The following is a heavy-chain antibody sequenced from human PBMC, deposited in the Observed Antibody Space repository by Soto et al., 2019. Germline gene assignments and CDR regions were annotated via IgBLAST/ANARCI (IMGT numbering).Heavy chain of an antibody. CDR2: IYYSGST. CDR3: ARSYGSGSYYKTAYYYYMDV. J-gene: IGHJ6*03. D-gene: IGHD3-10*01. Sequence: QVQLQESGPGLVKPSETLSLTCTVSGGSISSYYWSWIRQPPGKGLEWIGYIYYSGSTNYNPSLKRRVTRSVDTSKNQFSLKLSSVTAADTAVYYCARSYGSGSYYKTAYYYYMDVWGKGTTVTVSS. V-gene: IGHV4-59*08. CDR1: GGSISSYY.